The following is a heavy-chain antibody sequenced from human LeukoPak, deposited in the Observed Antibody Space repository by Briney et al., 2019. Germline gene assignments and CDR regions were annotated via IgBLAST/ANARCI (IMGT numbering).Heavy chain of an antibody. V-gene: IGHV4-59*01. CDR3: ASPRSGFLSFDI. Sequence: SETLSLTCTVSGDSIGDYYWTWIRQPPGKGLEWIGYMSHTGKTSYNPSLKSRVTISVDTSKNQFSLRLNSVTAADTAVYYCASPRSGFLSFDIWGQGTMVTVSS. J-gene: IGHJ3*02. CDR2: MSHTGKT. CDR1: GDSIGDYY. D-gene: IGHD3-22*01.